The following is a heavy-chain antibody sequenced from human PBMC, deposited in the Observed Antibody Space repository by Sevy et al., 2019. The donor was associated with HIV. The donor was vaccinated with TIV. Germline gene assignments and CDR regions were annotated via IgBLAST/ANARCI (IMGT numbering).Heavy chain of an antibody. D-gene: IGHD5-18*01. CDR2: IYSDGTT. CDR3: ARGKSGYGYGLNY. Sequence: GGSLRLSCAASGFTVNSNYMTWVRQAPGKGLEGVSVIYSDGTTYHADSVKDRFTISRDNSKNTLYLQMNSLRAEDTAVYYCARGKSGYGYGLNYWGQGTLVTVSS. J-gene: IGHJ4*02. CDR1: GFTVNSNY. V-gene: IGHV3-66*01.